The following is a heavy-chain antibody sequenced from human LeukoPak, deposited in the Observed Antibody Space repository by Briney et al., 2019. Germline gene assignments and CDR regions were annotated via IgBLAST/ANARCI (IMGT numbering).Heavy chain of an antibody. CDR2: ISPSGGST. Sequence: ASVKVSCKAFGYTFTSNYMHWVRQAPGQGPEWMGVISPSGGSTTYAQKFQGRVTLTRDMSTSTDYLELSSLRSEDTAVYYCARDNSARDEAWWFNPWGQGTLVTVSS. J-gene: IGHJ5*02. D-gene: IGHD5-24*01. V-gene: IGHV1-46*01. CDR3: ARDNSARDEAWWFNP. CDR1: GYTFTSNY.